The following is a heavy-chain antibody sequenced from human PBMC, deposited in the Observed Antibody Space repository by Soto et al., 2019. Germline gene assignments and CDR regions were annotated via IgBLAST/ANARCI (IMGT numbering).Heavy chain of an antibody. J-gene: IGHJ6*02. CDR2: ISAYNGNT. CDR1: GCTFTSYG. CDR3: ARDSADRCSGGSCYWDYYGMDV. Sequence: GASVKVSCKASGCTFTSYGMRWVRQAPGQGLEWMGWISAYNGNTNYAQKLQGRVTMTTDTSTSTAYMELRSLRSDDTAVYYCARDSADRCSGGSCYWDYYGMDVWGQGTTVTVSS. V-gene: IGHV1-18*01. D-gene: IGHD2-15*01.